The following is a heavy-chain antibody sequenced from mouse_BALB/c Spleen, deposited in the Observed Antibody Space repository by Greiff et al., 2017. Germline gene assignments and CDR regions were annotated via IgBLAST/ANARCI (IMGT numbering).Heavy chain of an antibody. CDR1: GYTFTSYW. J-gene: IGHJ1*01. D-gene: IGHD1-1*01. Sequence: QVQLKQSGAELAKPGASVKMSCKASGYTFTSYWMHWVKQRPGQGLEWIGYINPSTGYTEYNQKFKDKATLTADKSSSTAYMQLSSLTSEDSAVYYCASPITTVVGDWYFDVWGAGTTVTVSS. CDR3: ASPITTVVGDWYFDV. V-gene: IGHV1-7*01. CDR2: INPSTGYT.